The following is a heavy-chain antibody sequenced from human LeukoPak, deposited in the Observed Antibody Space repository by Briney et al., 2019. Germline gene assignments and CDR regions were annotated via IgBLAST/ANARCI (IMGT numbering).Heavy chain of an antibody. Sequence: PGGSLRLSCAASGFTFSNYVMGWVRQAPGKGVERVSAISGGGGSTYYADSVRGRFTISRDNSKNMLYLQMNSLRAEDTAVYYCAKGYYYDTSGYYSVDFWGQGTLVTVSS. V-gene: IGHV3-23*01. D-gene: IGHD3-22*01. CDR3: AKGYYYDTSGYYSVDF. CDR1: GFTFSNYV. CDR2: ISGGGGST. J-gene: IGHJ4*02.